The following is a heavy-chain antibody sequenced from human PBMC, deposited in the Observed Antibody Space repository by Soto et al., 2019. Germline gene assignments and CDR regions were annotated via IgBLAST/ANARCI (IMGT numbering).Heavy chain of an antibody. J-gene: IGHJ5*02. V-gene: IGHV4-59*08. D-gene: IGHD3-10*01. CDR2: IYYSGST. Sequence: PSETLSLTCTVSGGSISSYYWSWIRQPPGKGLEWIGYIYYSGSTKYNPSLKSRVTISADTSKNQFSLKLSSVTAADTAVYYCPSLTNYYGSGSYYNWFDPWGQGTLVTVSS. CDR3: PSLTNYYGSGSYYNWFDP. CDR1: GGSISSYY.